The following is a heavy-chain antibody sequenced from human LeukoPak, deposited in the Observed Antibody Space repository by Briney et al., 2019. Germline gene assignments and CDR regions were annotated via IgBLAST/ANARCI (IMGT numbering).Heavy chain of an antibody. V-gene: IGHV3-7*01. CDR1: GFTFSSYW. Sequence: GGSLRLSCAASGFTFSSYWMSWVRQAPGEGLEWVAKINQDGTEKAYVDSVKGRFTISRDNVKNSLYLQMNSLRAEDTALYYCARVLGTLVDYWGQGTLVTVSS. D-gene: IGHD7-27*01. CDR2: INQDGTEK. J-gene: IGHJ4*02. CDR3: ARVLGTLVDY.